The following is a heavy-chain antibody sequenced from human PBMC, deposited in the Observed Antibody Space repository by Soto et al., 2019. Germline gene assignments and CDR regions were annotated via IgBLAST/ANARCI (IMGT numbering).Heavy chain of an antibody. D-gene: IGHD6-19*01. CDR2: ISSSSSYI. Sequence: EVQLVESGGGLVKPGGSLRLSCAASGFTFSSYSMNWVRQAPGKGLEWVSSISSSSSYIYYADSVKGRFTISRDNAKNSLYLQMNSLRAEDTAVYYCARSGQGLVLINWFDPWGQGTLVTVSS. J-gene: IGHJ5*02. CDR1: GFTFSSYS. CDR3: ARSGQGLVLINWFDP. V-gene: IGHV3-21*01.